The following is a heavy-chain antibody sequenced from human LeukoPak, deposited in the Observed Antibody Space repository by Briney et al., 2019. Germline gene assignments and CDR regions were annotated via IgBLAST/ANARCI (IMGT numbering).Heavy chain of an antibody. CDR1: GFSFSNYW. Sequence: PGGSLRLSCAASGFSFSNYWMNWVRQAPGKGLEWVSYISSSSSTIYYADSVKGRFTISRDNAKNSLYLQMNSLRAEDTAVYYCARGSSLDSYGYDYWGQGTLVTVSS. CDR2: ISSSSSTI. V-gene: IGHV3-48*01. CDR3: ARGSSLDSYGYDY. D-gene: IGHD5-18*01. J-gene: IGHJ4*02.